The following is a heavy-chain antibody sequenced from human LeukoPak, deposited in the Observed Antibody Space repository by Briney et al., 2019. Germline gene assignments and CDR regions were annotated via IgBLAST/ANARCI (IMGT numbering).Heavy chain of an antibody. CDR2: IYYSGST. CDR3: ARQHIVVVIDY. V-gene: IGHV4-39*01. J-gene: IGHJ4*02. Sequence: SGTLSLTCVVSGGSISSSSYYWGWIRQPPGKGLEWIGSIYYSGSTYYNPSLKSRVTISVDTSKNQFSLKLSSVTAADTAVYYCARQHIVVVIDYWGQGTLVTVSS. CDR1: GGSISSSSYY. D-gene: IGHD2-21*01.